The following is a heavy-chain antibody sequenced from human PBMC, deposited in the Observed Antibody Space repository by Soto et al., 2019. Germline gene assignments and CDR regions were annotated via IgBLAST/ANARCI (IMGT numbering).Heavy chain of an antibody. V-gene: IGHV4-59*01. CDR1: GGSISSYY. D-gene: IGHD1-26*01. J-gene: IGHJ4*02. CDR3: ARYSGTYYVY. CDR2: ISYSGST. Sequence: QVQLQESGPGLVKPSETLSLTCTVSGGSISSYYWSWIRQPPGKGLEWIGFISYSGSTSYNPSLKRRVTISVDTSKNHFSLKLSSVTAADTAVYYCARYSGTYYVYWGQGTLVTVSS.